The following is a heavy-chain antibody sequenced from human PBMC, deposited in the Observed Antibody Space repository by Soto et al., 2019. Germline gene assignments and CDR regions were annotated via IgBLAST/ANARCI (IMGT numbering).Heavy chain of an antibody. Sequence: SETLSLTSTVSGGSISSYYWSWIRQPPGKGLEWIEYIYYSASTNYNPSLKSRVTISVDTSKNQFSLKLSSVTAADTAVYYCARVTTVTTGANYYYGMDVWGQGTTVTVSS. CDR2: IYYSAST. CDR1: GGSISSYY. CDR3: ARVTTVTTGANYYYGMDV. D-gene: IGHD4-4*01. V-gene: IGHV4-59*01. J-gene: IGHJ6*02.